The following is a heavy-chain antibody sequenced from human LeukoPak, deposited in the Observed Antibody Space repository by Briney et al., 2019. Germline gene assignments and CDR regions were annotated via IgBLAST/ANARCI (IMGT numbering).Heavy chain of an antibody. J-gene: IGHJ4*02. CDR1: GYIFNTYG. CDR3: ASGVYFDS. D-gene: IGHD2-8*01. V-gene: IGHV1-18*01. Sequence: ASVKVSCKASGYIFNTYGIGWVGQAPGKGLEGMGWISTYNGDTNYAKKLQGRVTMTTDTSTRTAYMELRSLRSDDTAVYYCASGVYFDSWGQGTLVSVSS. CDR2: ISTYNGDT.